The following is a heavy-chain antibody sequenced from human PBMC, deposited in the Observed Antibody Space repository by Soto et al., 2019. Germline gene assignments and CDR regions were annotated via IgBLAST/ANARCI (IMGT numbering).Heavy chain of an antibody. CDR3: ARDGSPKGYYDSSGYSWFDP. D-gene: IGHD3-22*01. CDR2: INPSGGST. J-gene: IGHJ5*02. V-gene: IGHV1-46*01. Sequence: GASVKVSCKASGYTFTSYYMHWVRQAPGQGLEWMGIINPSGGSTSYAQKFQGRVTMTRDTSTSTVDMELSSLRSEDTAVYYCARDGSPKGYYDSSGYSWFDPWGQGTLVTVSS. CDR1: GYTFTSYY.